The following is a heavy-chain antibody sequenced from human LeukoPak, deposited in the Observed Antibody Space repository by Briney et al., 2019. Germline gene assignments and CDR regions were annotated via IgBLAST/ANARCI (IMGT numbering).Heavy chain of an antibody. V-gene: IGHV4-39*01. CDR2: IYYSGST. Sequence: SETLSLTCTVSGGSISSSSYYWGWLRQPPGTGREWIGSIYYSGSTYYNPSLKSRVTISVDTSKNQFSLKLSSVTAADTAVYYCASRATRGYYYYYYMDVWGNGTTVTVSS. CDR3: ASRATRGYYYYYYMDV. J-gene: IGHJ6*03. CDR1: GGSISSSSYY. D-gene: IGHD2-15*01.